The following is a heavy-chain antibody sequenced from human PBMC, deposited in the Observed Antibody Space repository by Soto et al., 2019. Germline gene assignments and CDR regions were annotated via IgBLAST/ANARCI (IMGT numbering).Heavy chain of an antibody. Sequence: EVQLVESGGGLVRPGGSQRLSCAASGFTFKNYWMTWVRQAPGKGLEWVANIKQDGSETYYVDSVEGRFTISRDNAKNSVYLQMNSLRVEDTAVYYCARELGYCSSSSCWSDDWGQGTLVTVSS. V-gene: IGHV3-7*04. J-gene: IGHJ4*02. D-gene: IGHD2-2*01. CDR3: ARELGYCSSSSCWSDD. CDR1: GFTFKNYW. CDR2: IKQDGSET.